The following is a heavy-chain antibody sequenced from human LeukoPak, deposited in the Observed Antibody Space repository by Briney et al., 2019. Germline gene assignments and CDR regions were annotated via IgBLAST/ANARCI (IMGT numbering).Heavy chain of an antibody. Sequence: GGSLRLSCAASGFTFSSYAMHWVRQAPGKGLEWVAVISYDGSNKYYADSVKGRFTISRDNSKNTLYLQMNSLRAEDTAVYYCAREQWPNWFDPWGQGTLVTVSS. V-gene: IGHV3-30-3*01. D-gene: IGHD6-19*01. CDR3: AREQWPNWFDP. CDR1: GFTFSSYA. CDR2: ISYDGSNK. J-gene: IGHJ5*02.